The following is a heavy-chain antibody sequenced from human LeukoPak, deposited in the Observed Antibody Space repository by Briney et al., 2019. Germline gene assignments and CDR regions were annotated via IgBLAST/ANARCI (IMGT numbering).Heavy chain of an antibody. V-gene: IGHV1-2*02. Sequence: AASVKVSCKASGYTFTGYYMHWVRQAPGQGFEWMGWINPNSGGTNYAQKFQGRVTMTRDTSISTAYMELSRLRSDDTAVYYCARRRARYSSADSWCQGTLVTVFS. CDR1: GYTFTGYY. CDR3: ARRRARYSSADS. J-gene: IGHJ4*02. D-gene: IGHD6-25*01. CDR2: INPNSGGT.